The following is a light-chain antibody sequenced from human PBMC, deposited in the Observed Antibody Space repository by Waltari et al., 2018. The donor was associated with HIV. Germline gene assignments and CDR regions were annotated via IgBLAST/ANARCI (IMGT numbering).Light chain of an antibody. CDR3: QQYYKWPLT. J-gene: IGKJ5*01. V-gene: IGKV3D-15*01. CDR1: QSVSSK. Sequence: EIVMLQSPATLSVSPGERATLSCRASQSVSSKLAWYQQKPGQAPRLLIDGASTRSTGIPGRFSGSESGTEFILTISSLQSEDFAVYYCQQYYKWPLTFGQGTRLEIK. CDR2: GAS.